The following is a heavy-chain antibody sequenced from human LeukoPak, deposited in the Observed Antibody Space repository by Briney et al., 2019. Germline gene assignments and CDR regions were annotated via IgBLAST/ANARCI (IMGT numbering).Heavy chain of an antibody. Sequence: PGRSLRLYCAASGFTFSSYAMQWVRQAPGKGLEWVAVISYDGSDKNYADSVKGRFTISRDNSTNTLYLQMNSLRADDTAVYYCARAVYRSGGYYFDYWGQGTLVIVSS. J-gene: IGHJ4*02. V-gene: IGHV3-30*04. CDR2: ISYDGSDK. CDR1: GFTFSSYA. CDR3: ARAVYRSGGYYFDY. D-gene: IGHD6-19*01.